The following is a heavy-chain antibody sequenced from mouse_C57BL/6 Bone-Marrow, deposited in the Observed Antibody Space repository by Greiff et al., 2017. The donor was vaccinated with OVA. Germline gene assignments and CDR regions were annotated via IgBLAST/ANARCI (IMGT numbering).Heavy chain of an antibody. CDR3: AYGGFAY. V-gene: IGHV1-55*01. D-gene: IGHD1-1*01. Sequence: QVQLQQPGAELAKPGASVKMSCKASGYTFTRYWITWVKQRPGQGLEWIGDIYPGSGSTNYNEKFKGKATLTVDTSSSTAYMQLSSLTSEDSAVYYCAYGGFAYWGQGTLVTVSA. CDR1: GYTFTRYW. CDR2: IYPGSGST. J-gene: IGHJ3*01.